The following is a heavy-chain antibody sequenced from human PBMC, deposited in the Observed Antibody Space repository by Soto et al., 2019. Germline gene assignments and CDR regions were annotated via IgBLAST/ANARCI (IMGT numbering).Heavy chain of an antibody. CDR1: GFTFDDYA. Sequence: GGSLRLACAASGFTFDDYAMRWDRQAPGKCLEWVSGISWNGGSIGYADSVKGRFTISRDNAKNSLYLQMTSLRAEDTALYYCAKSGGAYYYYGMYVWGQGTTVTVSS. D-gene: IGHD1-26*01. CDR3: AKSGGAYYYYGMYV. J-gene: IGHJ6*02. CDR2: ISWNGGSI. V-gene: IGHV3-9*01.